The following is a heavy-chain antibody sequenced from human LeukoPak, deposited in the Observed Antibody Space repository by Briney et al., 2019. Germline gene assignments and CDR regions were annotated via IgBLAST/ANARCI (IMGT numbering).Heavy chain of an antibody. Sequence: PGGSLRLSCAASGFTFSSYSMNWVRQAPGKGLEWVSYISSSSTIYYADSVKGRFTISRDNAKNSLYLQMNSLRAEDTAVYYCAKGIAGYCTSDSCYAYDPWGQGTLVTVSS. J-gene: IGHJ5*02. D-gene: IGHD2-2*01. CDR1: GFTFSSYS. CDR2: ISSSSTI. CDR3: AKGIAGYCTSDSCYAYDP. V-gene: IGHV3-48*04.